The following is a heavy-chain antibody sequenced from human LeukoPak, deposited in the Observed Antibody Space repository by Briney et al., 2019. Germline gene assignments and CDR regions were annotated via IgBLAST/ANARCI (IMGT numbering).Heavy chain of an antibody. D-gene: IGHD4-17*01. CDR1: GFTFSSYA. V-gene: IGHV3-23*01. CDR2: ISGGGTYT. Sequence: TGGSLRLSCAASGFTFSSYAMNWVRQAPGRGLEWVSGISGGGTYTYNADSVRGRFTISRDNSRNTLYLQMDTLRAEDTAIYYCAKDASTVTTFDAFDIWGQGTMVTVSS. J-gene: IGHJ3*02. CDR3: AKDASTVTTFDAFDI.